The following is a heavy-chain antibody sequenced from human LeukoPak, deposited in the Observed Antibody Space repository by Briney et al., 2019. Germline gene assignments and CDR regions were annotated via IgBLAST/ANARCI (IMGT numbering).Heavy chain of an antibody. V-gene: IGHV4-61*02. D-gene: IGHD4-17*01. J-gene: IGHJ4*02. CDR2: IYTSGST. CDR1: GGSISSGSYY. CDR3: ARASHDYGDYSHFDY. Sequence: SETLSLTCTVSGGSISSGSYYWSWIRQPAGKGLEWIGRIYTSGSTNYNPSLKSRVTISVDTSKNQFSLKLSSVTAADTAVYYCARASHDYGDYSHFDYWGQGTLVTVSS.